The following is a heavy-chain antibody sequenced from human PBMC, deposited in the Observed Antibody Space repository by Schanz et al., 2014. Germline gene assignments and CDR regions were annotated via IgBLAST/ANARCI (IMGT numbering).Heavy chain of an antibody. V-gene: IGHV3-21*04. CDR1: GFTFSSYS. CDR2: ISSSSSYI. J-gene: IGHJ4*02. CDR3: AKQIHYDILAVTRN. Sequence: VQLVESGGGLVKPGGSLRLSCAASGFTFSSYSMNWVRQAPGKGLEWVSSISSSSSYIYYADSVKGRFTISRDNAKNSLYLQMNSLRAEDTAVYYCAKQIHYDILAVTRNWGQGTLVTDSS. D-gene: IGHD3-9*01.